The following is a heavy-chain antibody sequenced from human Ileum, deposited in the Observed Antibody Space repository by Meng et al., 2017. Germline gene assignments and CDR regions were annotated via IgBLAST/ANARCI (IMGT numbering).Heavy chain of an antibody. CDR3: ASLRYNWNYSADY. CDR1: GGSISSSNW. Sequence: QVQRQESGPGLVKPSGSLSLTCAVSGGSISSSNWWSWVRQPPGKGLEWIGESYHSGSTNYNPSLKSRVTISVDKSKNQFSLKLSSVTAADTAVYYCASLRYNWNYSADYWGQGTLVTVSS. D-gene: IGHD1-7*01. J-gene: IGHJ4*02. CDR2: SYHSGST. V-gene: IGHV4-4*02.